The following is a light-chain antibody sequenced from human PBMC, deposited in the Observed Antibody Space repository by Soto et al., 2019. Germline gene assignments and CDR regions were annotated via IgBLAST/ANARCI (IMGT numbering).Light chain of an antibody. CDR2: GAS. Sequence: EIVMTQSPATLSVSPGERATFSCRASQSVSSNLAWYQQKPGQAPRLLIYGASTRATGIPARFSGSGSGTEFTLTISSLQSEDAAVYYCQQRGDWPPITFGQGTRLEIK. CDR1: QSVSSN. CDR3: QQRGDWPPIT. V-gene: IGKV3-15*01. J-gene: IGKJ5*01.